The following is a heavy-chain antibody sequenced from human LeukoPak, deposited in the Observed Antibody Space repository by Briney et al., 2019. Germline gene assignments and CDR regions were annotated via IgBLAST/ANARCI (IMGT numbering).Heavy chain of an antibody. V-gene: IGHV3-48*03. D-gene: IGHD3-10*02. Sequence: GGSLRLSCAASGFTFSSYEMNWVRQAPGRGLEWVSCISSSGSTIYYADSVKGRFTISRDNAKNSLYLQMNSLRAEDTAVYYCAELGITMIGGVWGKGTTVTISS. J-gene: IGHJ6*04. CDR2: ISSSGSTI. CDR3: AELGITMIGGV. CDR1: GFTFSSYE.